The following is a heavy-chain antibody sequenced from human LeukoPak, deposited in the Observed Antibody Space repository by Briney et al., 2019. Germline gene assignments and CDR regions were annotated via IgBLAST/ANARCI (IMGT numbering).Heavy chain of an antibody. CDR2: IYYSGST. CDR1: GGSISSYY. V-gene: IGHV4-59*01. D-gene: IGHD1-26*01. CDR3: ARTGYSGSYHDY. J-gene: IGHJ4*02. Sequence: PSETLSLTCTVSGGSISSYYWSWIRQPPGKGLEWIGYIYYSGSTNYNPSLKGRVTISVDTSKNQFSLKLSSVTAADTAVCYCARTGYSGSYHDYWGQGTLVTVSS.